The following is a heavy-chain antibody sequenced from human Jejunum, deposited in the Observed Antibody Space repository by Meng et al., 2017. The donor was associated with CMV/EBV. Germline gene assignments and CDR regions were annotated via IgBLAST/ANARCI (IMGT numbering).Heavy chain of an antibody. CDR1: SSY. V-gene: IGHV4-59*01. D-gene: IGHD2-8*01. CDR3: ARESMVPVSRYYFYLMDV. Sequence: SSYWPWVRLPPGKGLEWIGYISYSGKVSYNPSLETRVSITRDTSKNQFSLTLTSVTAADTAFYYCARESMVPVSRYYFYLMDVWGQGATVTVSS. J-gene: IGHJ6*02. CDR2: ISYSGKV.